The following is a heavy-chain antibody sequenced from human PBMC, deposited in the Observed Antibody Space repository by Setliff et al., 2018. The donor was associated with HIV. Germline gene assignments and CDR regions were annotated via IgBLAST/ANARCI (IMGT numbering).Heavy chain of an antibody. CDR2: IYYSGST. Sequence: PSETLSLTCTVSGGSISSYYWSWIRQPPGKGLEWIGYIYYSGSTNYNPSLKSRVTISVDTSKNQFSLNLNSVTAADTAVYYCVRLNLEQWVQRIDSWGQGTLVTVSS. CDR3: VRLNLEQWVQRIDS. D-gene: IGHD6-19*01. V-gene: IGHV4-59*08. CDR1: GGSISSYY. J-gene: IGHJ5*01.